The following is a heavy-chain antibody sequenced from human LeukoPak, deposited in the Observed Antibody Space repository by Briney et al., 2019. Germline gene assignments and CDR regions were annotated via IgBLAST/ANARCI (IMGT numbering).Heavy chain of an antibody. CDR2: INHSGST. V-gene: IGHV4-34*01. CDR3: ARGLSVGAPAYYFDY. Sequence: SETLSLTCAVYGGSFSGYYWSWIRQPPGKGLEWIGEINHSGSTNYNPSLKSRVTISAATSENQFSLKLSSVTAADTAVYYCARGLSVGAPAYYFDYWGQGTLVTVSS. D-gene: IGHD1-26*01. J-gene: IGHJ4*02. CDR1: GGSFSGYY.